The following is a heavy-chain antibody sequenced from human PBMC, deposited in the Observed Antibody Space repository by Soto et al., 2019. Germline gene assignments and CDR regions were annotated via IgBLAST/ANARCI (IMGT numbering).Heavy chain of an antibody. D-gene: IGHD5-18*01. V-gene: IGHV3-23*01. CDR3: AIYSSSRYYYYGMDV. Sequence: PGESLKISCAASGFTFSSYAMSWVRQAPGKGLEWVSAISGSGGSTYCADSVKGRFTISRDNSKNTLYLQMNSLRAEDTAVYYCAIYSSSRYYYYGMDVWGQGTTVTVSS. CDR2: ISGSGGST. CDR1: GFTFSSYA. J-gene: IGHJ6*02.